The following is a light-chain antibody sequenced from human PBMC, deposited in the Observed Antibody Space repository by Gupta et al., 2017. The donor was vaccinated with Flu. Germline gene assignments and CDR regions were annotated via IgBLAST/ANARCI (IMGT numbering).Light chain of an antibody. CDR2: EVS. Sequence: TSSDVGGYNYVSWYQKYPGKAPKVMIYEVSKRPSGVPDRFSGSKSGNAASLTVSGLQAEDEADYYCSSYAGSNSWAFGGGTKLTVL. CDR3: SSYAGSNSWA. V-gene: IGLV2-8*01. J-gene: IGLJ3*02. CDR1: SSDVGGYNY.